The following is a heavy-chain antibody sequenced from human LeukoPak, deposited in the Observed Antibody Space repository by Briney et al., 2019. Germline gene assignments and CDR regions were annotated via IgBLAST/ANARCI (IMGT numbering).Heavy chain of an antibody. CDR1: GYTFTGYY. CDR2: INPDSGGT. V-gene: IGHV1-2*02. J-gene: IGHJ4*02. CDR3: GRDFRDSLDY. Sequence: ASVKVSCKASGYTFTGYYMHWVRQAPGRGLEWMGWINPDSGGTNFAQKFQGRVTMTRDTSISTAYMELSRLRSDDTAVYYCGRDFRDSLDYWGQGTLVTVSS.